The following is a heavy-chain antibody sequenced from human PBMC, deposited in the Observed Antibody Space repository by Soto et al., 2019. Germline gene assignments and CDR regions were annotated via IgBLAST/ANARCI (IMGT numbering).Heavy chain of an antibody. CDR2: MNPNSGNT. CDR3: ARGRDRYFDWLYRADY. CDR1: GYTFTSYD. J-gene: IGHJ4*02. D-gene: IGHD3-9*01. Sequence: ASVKVSCKASGYTFTSYDINWVRQATGQGLEWMGWMNPNSGNTGYAQRFQGRVTMTRNTSISTAYMELSSLRSEDTAVYYCARGRDRYFDWLYRADYWGQGTLVTVSS. V-gene: IGHV1-8*01.